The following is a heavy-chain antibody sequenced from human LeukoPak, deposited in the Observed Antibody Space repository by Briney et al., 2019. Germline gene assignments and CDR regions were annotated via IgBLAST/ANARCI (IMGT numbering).Heavy chain of an antibody. CDR3: ARALPYGDYGPYYMDV. J-gene: IGHJ6*03. V-gene: IGHV4-34*01. Sequence: SETLSLTCAVYGGSFSGYYWGWIRQPPGKGLEWIGEINHSGSTNYNPSLKSRVTISVDTSKNQFSLKLSSVTAADTAVYYYARALPYGDYGPYYMDVWGKGTTVTISS. CDR1: GGSFSGYY. D-gene: IGHD4-17*01. CDR2: INHSGST.